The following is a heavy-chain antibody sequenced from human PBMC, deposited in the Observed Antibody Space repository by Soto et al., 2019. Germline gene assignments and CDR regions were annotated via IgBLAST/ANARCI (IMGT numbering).Heavy chain of an antibody. Sequence: HGESLKISCKGSGYSFTSYWIGWVRQMPGKGLEWMGIIYPGDSDTRYSPSFQGQVTISADKSISTAYLQWSSLKASDTAMYYCARTRAFHIAAAGFDYWGQGTLVTVST. J-gene: IGHJ4*02. CDR1: GYSFTSYW. V-gene: IGHV5-51*01. CDR2: IYPGDSDT. D-gene: IGHD6-13*01. CDR3: ARTRAFHIAAAGFDY.